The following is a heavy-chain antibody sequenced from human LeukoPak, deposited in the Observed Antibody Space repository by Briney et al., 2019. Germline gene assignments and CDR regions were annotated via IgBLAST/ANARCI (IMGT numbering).Heavy chain of an antibody. Sequence: PGGSLTLSCAASGFTFDDYAMHWVRQVPGKGLEWVSGISWNSGSIGYADSVKGRFTISRDNAKSSLYLQMNSLRAEDTALYYCAKRSSSDWYFDYWGQGTLVTVSS. V-gene: IGHV3-9*01. J-gene: IGHJ4*02. CDR3: AKRSSSDWYFDY. CDR1: GFTFDDYA. D-gene: IGHD6-19*01. CDR2: ISWNSGSI.